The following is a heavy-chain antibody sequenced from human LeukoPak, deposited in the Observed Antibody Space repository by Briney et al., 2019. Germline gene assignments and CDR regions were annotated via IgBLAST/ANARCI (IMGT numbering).Heavy chain of an antibody. CDR3: ARCITLGYCSGGSCPYYYYYGMDV. V-gene: IGHV4-34*01. D-gene: IGHD2-15*01. CDR1: GGSFSGYY. CDR2: INHSGST. J-gene: IGHJ6*02. Sequence: SETLSLTCAVYGGSFSGYYWSWIRRPPGKGLEWIGEINHSGSTNYNPSLKSRVTISVDTSKNQFSLKLSSVTAADTAVYYCARCITLGYCSGGSCPYYYYYGMDVWGQGTTVTVSS.